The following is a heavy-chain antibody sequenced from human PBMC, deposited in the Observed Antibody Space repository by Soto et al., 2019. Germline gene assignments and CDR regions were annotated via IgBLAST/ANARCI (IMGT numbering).Heavy chain of an antibody. V-gene: IGHV1-3*01. J-gene: IGHJ4*02. CDR1: GYTFTSYA. CDR2: INAGNGNT. CDR3: ARDPCITSCPGY. D-gene: IGHD2-2*01. Sequence: ASVKVSCKASGYTFTSYAMHWVRQAPGQRLEWMGWINAGNGNTKYSQKFQGRVTITRDTSASTAYMELSSLRSEDTAVYYCARDPCITSCPGYWGQGTLVTVSS.